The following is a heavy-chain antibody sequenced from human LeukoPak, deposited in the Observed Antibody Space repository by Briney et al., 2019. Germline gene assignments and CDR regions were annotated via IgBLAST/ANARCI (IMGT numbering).Heavy chain of an antibody. CDR2: IKEDGSEK. CDR1: GFTFSSYW. CDR3: ARPGYSSGWLSI. Sequence: GGSLRLSCAASGFTFSSYWMTWVRQAPGKGLEWVANIKEDGSEKHYVDSVKGRFTISRDNARKSLYLQMNSLRAEDTAVYYCARPGYSSGWLSIWGQGTMVTVSS. V-gene: IGHV3-7*05. D-gene: IGHD6-19*01. J-gene: IGHJ3*02.